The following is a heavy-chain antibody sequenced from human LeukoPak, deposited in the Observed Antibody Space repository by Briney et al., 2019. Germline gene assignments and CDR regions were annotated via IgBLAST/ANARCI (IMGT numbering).Heavy chain of an antibody. CDR3: ARPPGFSTSFWD. J-gene: IGHJ4*02. Sequence: SETLSLTCTVSGGSISSSSYYWGWIRQPPGKGLEWIGSIYYSGSTYYNPSLKSRVTISVDTSKNQFSLEVSSVTAADTAVYYCARPPGFSTSFWDWGQGTLVTVSS. V-gene: IGHV4-39*01. D-gene: IGHD2-2*01. CDR1: GGSISSSSYY. CDR2: IYYSGST.